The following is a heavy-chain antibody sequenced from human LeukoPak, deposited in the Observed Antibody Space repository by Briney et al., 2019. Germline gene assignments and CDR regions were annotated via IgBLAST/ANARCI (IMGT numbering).Heavy chain of an antibody. CDR1: GYTFTSYG. V-gene: IGHV1-18*01. J-gene: IGHJ4*02. Sequence: GASVKVSCKASGYTFTSYGISWVRQAPGQGLEWMGWISAYNGNTNYAQKLQGRVTMTTDTSTSTAYMELRSLRSDDTAVYYCARDRRERQWLVTQYYFDYWGQGTLVTVSS. CDR3: ARDRRERQWLVTQYYFDY. CDR2: ISAYNGNT. D-gene: IGHD6-19*01.